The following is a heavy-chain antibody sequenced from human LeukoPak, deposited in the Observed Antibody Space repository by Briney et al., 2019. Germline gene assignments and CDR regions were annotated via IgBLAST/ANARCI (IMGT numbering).Heavy chain of an antibody. D-gene: IGHD2-15*01. CDR1: GYTFTGYY. V-gene: IGHV1-2*04. Sequence: ASVKVSCKASGYTFTGYYMHWVRQAPGQGLEWMGWINPNSGGTNYAQKFQGWVTMTRDTSASTAYMELSSLRSEDTAVYYCARVGSYFIDYWGQGTLVTVSS. J-gene: IGHJ4*02. CDR2: INPNSGGT. CDR3: ARVGSYFIDY.